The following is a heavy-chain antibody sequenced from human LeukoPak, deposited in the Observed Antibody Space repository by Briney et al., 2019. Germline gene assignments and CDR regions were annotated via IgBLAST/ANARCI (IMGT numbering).Heavy chain of an antibody. V-gene: IGHV3-30-3*01. CDR3: AELGITMIGGV. D-gene: IGHD3-10*02. J-gene: IGHJ6*04. CDR1: GFTFSSYE. CDR2: ISHDGTTK. Sequence: GGSLRLSCAASGFTFSSYEMNWVRQAPGKGLEWVAVISHDGTTKYYTDSVKGRFTISRDNSRNTLYLQMNSLRAEDTAVYYCAELGITMIGGVWGKGTTVTISS.